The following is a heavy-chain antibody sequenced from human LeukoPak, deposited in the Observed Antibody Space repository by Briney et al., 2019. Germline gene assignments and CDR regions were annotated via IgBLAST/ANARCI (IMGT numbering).Heavy chain of an antibody. CDR3: ARALNYYFGMDV. CDR2: IYYSGST. J-gene: IGHJ6*02. CDR1: GGSISSHY. V-gene: IGHV4-59*11. Sequence: KPSETLSLTCTVSGGSISSHYWSWIRQPPGKGLEWIGYIYYSGSTNYNPSLKSRVTISLDTSKNQFSLKLSSVTAADTAVYYCARALNYYFGMDVWGQGTTVTVSS.